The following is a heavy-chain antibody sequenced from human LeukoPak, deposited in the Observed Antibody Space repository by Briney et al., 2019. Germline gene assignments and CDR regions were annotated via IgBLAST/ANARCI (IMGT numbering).Heavy chain of an antibody. CDR1: GGSISSSSYY. CDR3: ARDPVGATTGDY. J-gene: IGHJ4*02. CDR2: IYYSGST. V-gene: IGHV4-39*07. D-gene: IGHD1-26*01. Sequence: SETLSLTCTVSGGSISSSSYYWGWIRQPPGKGLEWIGSIYYSGSTYYNPSLKSRVTISVDTSKNQFSLKLSSVTAADTAVYYCARDPVGATTGDYWGQGTLVTVSS.